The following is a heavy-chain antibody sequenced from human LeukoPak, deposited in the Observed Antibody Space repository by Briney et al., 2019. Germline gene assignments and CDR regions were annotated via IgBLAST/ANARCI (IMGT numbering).Heavy chain of an antibody. D-gene: IGHD1-26*01. CDR3: ARGSKWELPGDY. V-gene: IGHV1-8*03. CDR2: MNPNSGNT. Sequence: ASVKVSCKASGYTFTSYDINWVRQATGQGLEWMGWMNPNSGNTGYAQKFQGRVTITRNTSISTAYMELSSLRSEDTAVYYCARGSKWELPGDYWGQGTLVTVSS. J-gene: IGHJ4*02. CDR1: GYTFTSYD.